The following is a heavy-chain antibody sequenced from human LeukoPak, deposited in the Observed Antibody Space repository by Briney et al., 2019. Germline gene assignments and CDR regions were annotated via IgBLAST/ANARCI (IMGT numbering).Heavy chain of an antibody. CDR1: GGSLSSYY. CDR2: NYTSGST. CDR3: AIRSAYLI. J-gene: IGHJ4*02. D-gene: IGHD3-3*01. Sequence: SETLSLTCTVSGGSLSSYYRSWIRQPAGKGLEWIGRNYTSGSTNYNPSRKSRVTISVDKSKNHFSLRLSSVTAADTAVYYCAIRSAYLIWGQGTLVTVSS. V-gene: IGHV4-4*07.